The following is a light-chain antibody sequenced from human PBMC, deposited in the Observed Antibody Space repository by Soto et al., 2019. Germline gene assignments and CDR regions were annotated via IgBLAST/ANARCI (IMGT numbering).Light chain of an antibody. CDR3: SSYTSSSTLV. CDR2: DVS. J-gene: IGLJ1*01. Sequence: QSVLTQPASVSGSPGQSITISCTGTSSDVGGYNYVSWYQQHPGKAPKLMIYDVSYRPSGVSNRFSGSKSGNTASLNISGLQAEDEADYYCSSYTSSSTLVFGTGTKVTVL. CDR1: SSDVGGYNY. V-gene: IGLV2-14*01.